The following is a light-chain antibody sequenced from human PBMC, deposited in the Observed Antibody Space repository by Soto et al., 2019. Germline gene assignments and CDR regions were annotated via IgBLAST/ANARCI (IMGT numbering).Light chain of an antibody. CDR2: DAS. CDR3: QQYYNWPQT. Sequence: GHTGTVAIQASQSVITWLAWYQQKPGKAPNLLIYDASSLESGVPSRFSGSGSGTQFTLTIRSLQSEDFAVYYCQQYYNWPQTFVQGTKVDIK. V-gene: IGKV1-5*01. J-gene: IGKJ1*01. CDR1: QSVITW.